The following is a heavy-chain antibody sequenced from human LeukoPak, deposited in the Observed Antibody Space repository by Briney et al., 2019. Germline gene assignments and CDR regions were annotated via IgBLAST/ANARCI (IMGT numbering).Heavy chain of an antibody. V-gene: IGHV1-69*04. CDR1: GGTFSSNA. CDR2: IIPILGIA. J-gene: IGHJ5*02. D-gene: IGHD3-16*01. Sequence: ASVKVSCKASGGTFSSNAISWVRQAPGQGLEWMGRIIPILGIANYAQKFQGRVTITADKSTSTAYMELSSLRSEDTAVYYCARTAWGAMGQYNWFDPWGQGTLVTVSS. CDR3: ARTAWGAMGQYNWFDP.